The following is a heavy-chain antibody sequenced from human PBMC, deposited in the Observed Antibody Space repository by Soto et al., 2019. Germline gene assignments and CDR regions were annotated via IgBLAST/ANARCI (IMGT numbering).Heavy chain of an antibody. Sequence: GASVKVSCKASGYTFTSYGISWVRQAPGQGLEWMGWISAYNGNTNYAQKLQGRGTMTTDTSTSTAYMERRSLRSDDTAVCECVREADYYDSSGIGFQHWGQGTLVPVSS. D-gene: IGHD3-22*01. CDR2: ISAYNGNT. CDR1: GYTFTSYG. J-gene: IGHJ1*01. V-gene: IGHV1-18*01. CDR3: VREADYYDSSGIGFQH.